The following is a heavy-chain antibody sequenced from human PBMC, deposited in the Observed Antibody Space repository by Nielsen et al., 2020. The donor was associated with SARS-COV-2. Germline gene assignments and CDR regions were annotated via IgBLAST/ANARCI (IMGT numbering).Heavy chain of an antibody. V-gene: IGHV3-30*03. Sequence: GESLKISCAASGFTFSSYWMSWVRQAPGKGLEWVAVISYDGSNKYYADSVKGRFTISRDNSKNTLYLQMNSLRVEDTAMYYCAREGGTYGVRNFDYWGQGVMVTVSS. CDR3: AREGGTYGVRNFDY. CDR1: GFTFSSYW. CDR2: ISYDGSNK. D-gene: IGHD4/OR15-4a*01. J-gene: IGHJ4*02.